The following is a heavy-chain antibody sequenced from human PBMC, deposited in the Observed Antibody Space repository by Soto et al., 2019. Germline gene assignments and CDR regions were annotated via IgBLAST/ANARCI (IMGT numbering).Heavy chain of an antibody. CDR3: AAVTSSSWPCNWFDP. CDR1: GFTFTSSA. D-gene: IGHD6-13*01. V-gene: IGHV1-58*02. J-gene: IGHJ5*02. CDR2: IVVGSGNT. Sequence: QMQLVQSGPEVKKPGTSVKVSCKASGFTFTSSAMQWVRQARGQRLEWIGWIVVGSGNTNYAQKFQEGVTITRDRATRTANMELSSLGSEDTAVYYCAAVTSSSWPCNWFDPWGQGTLVTVSS.